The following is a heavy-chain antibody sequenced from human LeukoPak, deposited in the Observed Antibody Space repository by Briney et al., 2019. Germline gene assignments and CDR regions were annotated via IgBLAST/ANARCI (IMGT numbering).Heavy chain of an antibody. CDR2: IIPIFGTA. J-gene: IGHJ5*02. CDR1: GGTFSSYA. V-gene: IGHV1-69*05. CDR3: ARLSSSSRRVVDP. Sequence: SVKVSCTASGGTFSSYAISWVRQAPGQGLEWMGGIIPIFGTANYAQKFQGRVTITTDESTSTAYMELSSLRSEDTAVYYCARLSSSSRRVVDPWGQGTLVTVSS. D-gene: IGHD3-16*02.